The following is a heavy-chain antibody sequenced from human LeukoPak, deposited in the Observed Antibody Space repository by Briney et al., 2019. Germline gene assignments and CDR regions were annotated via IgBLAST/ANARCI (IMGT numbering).Heavy chain of an antibody. CDR2: INPSGGST. CDR3: ARDYSRRGSTNRLGGMDV. V-gene: IGHV1-46*01. Sequence: ASVKVSCKASGYTFTSYYMHWVRQAPGQGLEWMGIINPSGGSTSYAQKFQGRVTMTRDTSTSTVYMELSRLRSDDTAVYYCARDYSRRGSTNRLGGMDVWGQGTTVTVSS. CDR1: GYTFTSYY. D-gene: IGHD3-10*01. J-gene: IGHJ6*02.